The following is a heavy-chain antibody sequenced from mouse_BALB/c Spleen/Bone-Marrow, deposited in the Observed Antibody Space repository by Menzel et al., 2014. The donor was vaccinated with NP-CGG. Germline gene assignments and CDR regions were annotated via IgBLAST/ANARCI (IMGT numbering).Heavy chain of an antibody. D-gene: IGHD1-2*01. CDR3: AKNYYYGYVAY. V-gene: IGHV4-1*02. J-gene: IGHJ3*01. Sequence: EVQLVESGGGLMQPGGSLKLSCAASGFDFSRYWMTWVRQAPGKGLEWIGEINPASSTINYTPSLKDKSIISRDNAKNTLYLQMSKVRSEDTALYYCAKNYYYGYVAYWGQGTLVTVSA. CDR2: INPASSTI. CDR1: GFDFSRYW.